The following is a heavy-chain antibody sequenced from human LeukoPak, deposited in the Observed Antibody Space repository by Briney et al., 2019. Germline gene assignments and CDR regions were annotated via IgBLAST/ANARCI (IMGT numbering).Heavy chain of an antibody. V-gene: IGHV4-31*03. J-gene: IGHJ4*02. Sequence: PSETLSLTCTVSGGSISSGGYYWRWIRQHPGKGLEWIGYIYYSGSTYYNPSLKSRVTISVDTSKNQFSLKLSSVTAADTAVYYCARNSYGSGSYGDVDYWGQGTLVTVSS. CDR3: ARNSYGSGSYGDVDY. CDR1: GGSISSGGYY. D-gene: IGHD3-10*01. CDR2: IYYSGST.